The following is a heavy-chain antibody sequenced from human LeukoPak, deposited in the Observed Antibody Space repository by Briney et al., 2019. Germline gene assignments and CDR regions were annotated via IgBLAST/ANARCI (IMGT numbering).Heavy chain of an antibody. CDR2: ISGSGGST. D-gene: IGHD3-10*01. CDR1: GFTFSSYA. CDR3: AKDPLGAKLLWFGELTDFGMDV. Sequence: GSLRLSCAASGFTFSSYAMSWVRQAPGKGLEWVSAISGSGGSTYYADSVKGRFTISRDNSKNTLYLQMNSLRAEDTAVYYCAKDPLGAKLLWFGELTDFGMDVWGQGTTVTVSS. J-gene: IGHJ6*02. V-gene: IGHV3-23*01.